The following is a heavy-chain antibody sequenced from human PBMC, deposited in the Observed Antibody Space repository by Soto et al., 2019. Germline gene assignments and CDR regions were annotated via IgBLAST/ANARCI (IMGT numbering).Heavy chain of an antibody. V-gene: IGHV2-26*01. J-gene: IGHJ5*01. CDR2: VFWTDEK. CDR3: ARSKGGYGGNSGWFDS. Sequence: QVTLKESGPVKVKPTETLTLTCSVSGFSRSSARMGVSWIRQPPGKALEWLAHVFWTDEKSSSTSLKNRLTISKDTSKSQVVLTMTNMDPVDTATYYCARSKGGYGGNSGWFDSWGQGTLVTVSS. D-gene: IGHD4-17*01. CDR1: GFSRSSARMG.